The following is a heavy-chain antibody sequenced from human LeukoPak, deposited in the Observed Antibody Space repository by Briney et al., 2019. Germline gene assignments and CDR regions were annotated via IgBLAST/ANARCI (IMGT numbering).Heavy chain of an antibody. V-gene: IGHV4-61*01. CDR2: IYYSGST. CDR1: GGSVSSGSYY. CDR3: ARDRAGFFDD. Sequence: PSETLSLTCTVSGGSVSSGSYYWSWIRQPPGKGLEWIGYIYYSGSTNYHPSLKSRVTISVDTSKNQFSLKLSSVTAADTAVYYCARDRAGFFDDWGQGTLVTVSS. D-gene: IGHD6-13*01. J-gene: IGHJ4*02.